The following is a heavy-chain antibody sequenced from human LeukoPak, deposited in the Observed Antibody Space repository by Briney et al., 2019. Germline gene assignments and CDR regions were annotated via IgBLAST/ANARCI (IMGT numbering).Heavy chain of an antibody. CDR3: ARGASSSWPDFDD. CDR2: ISSSGSTI. CDR1: GFTFSDYS. J-gene: IGHJ4*02. D-gene: IGHD6-13*01. V-gene: IGHV3-48*04. Sequence: GGSLRLSCAASGFTFSDYSMNWVRQAPGKGLEWVSYISSSGSTIYYADSVKGRFTISRDNAKNSLYLQMNSLTAEDTAVYYCARGASSSWPDFDDWGQGTLVTVSS.